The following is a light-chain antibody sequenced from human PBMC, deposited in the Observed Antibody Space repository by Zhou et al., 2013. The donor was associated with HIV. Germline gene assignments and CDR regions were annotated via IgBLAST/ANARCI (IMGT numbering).Light chain of an antibody. J-gene: IGLJ3*02. CDR3: GTWDTSLSIGV. CDR2: DNN. Sequence: QSALTQPPSLSAAPGQRVTISCSGNTSTIGINYVSWYRQFPGTPPQLLIYDNNQRPSEIPERFSGSKSGTSATLVITGLQTGDEADYYCGTWDTSLSIGVFGGGTKVTVL. CDR1: TSTIGINY. V-gene: IGLV1-51*01.